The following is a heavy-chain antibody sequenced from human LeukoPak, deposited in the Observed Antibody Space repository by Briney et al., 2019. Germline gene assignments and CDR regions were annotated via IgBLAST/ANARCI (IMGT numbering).Heavy chain of an antibody. J-gene: IGHJ4*02. D-gene: IGHD3-22*01. Sequence: PSETLSLTCTVSGGSISSYYWSWIRQPAGKGLEWIGRIYTSGSTNYNPSLKSRVTMSVDTSKNQFSLKLSSVTAADTAVYYCAGGAYDSSGYYSAAPTYYFDYWGQGTLVTVSS. V-gene: IGHV4-4*07. CDR3: AGGAYDSSGYYSAAPTYYFDY. CDR1: GGSISSYY. CDR2: IYTSGST.